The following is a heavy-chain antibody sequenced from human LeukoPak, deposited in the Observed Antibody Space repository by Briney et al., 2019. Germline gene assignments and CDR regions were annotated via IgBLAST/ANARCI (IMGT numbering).Heavy chain of an antibody. J-gene: IGHJ5*02. CDR2: IIPIFGTA. D-gene: IGHD4-17*01. CDR3: ARDLEFKTTSRTVPRYNWFDP. Sequence: EASVKVSCKASGGTFSSYAISWVRQAPGQGLEWMGGIIPIFGTANYAQKFQGRVTITTDESTSTAYMGLSSLRSEDTAVYYCARDLEFKTTSRTVPRYNWFDPWGQGTLVTVSS. V-gene: IGHV1-69*05. CDR1: GGTFSSYA.